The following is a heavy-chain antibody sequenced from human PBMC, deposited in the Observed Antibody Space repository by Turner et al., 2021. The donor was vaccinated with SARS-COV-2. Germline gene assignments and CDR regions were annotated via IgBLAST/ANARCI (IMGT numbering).Heavy chain of an antibody. CDR1: GGSFSGYY. J-gene: IGHJ5*02. Sequence: QVQLQQWGAGLLKPSETLSLTCVVYGGSFSGYYWSWIRQPPGKGLEWIGEINHSGSTNYNPSLKSRVTISVDTSKNQFSLKLSSVTAADTAVYYCVRGLRGVVVAATLNWFDPWGQGTLVTVSS. V-gene: IGHV4-34*01. D-gene: IGHD2-15*01. CDR2: INHSGST. CDR3: VRGLRGVVVAATLNWFDP.